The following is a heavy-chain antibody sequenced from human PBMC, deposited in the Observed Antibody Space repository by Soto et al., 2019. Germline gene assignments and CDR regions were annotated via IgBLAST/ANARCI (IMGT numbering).Heavy chain of an antibody. CDR3: ARRGPGTYFDY. Sequence: EVQLLDSGGGLVQPGGSLRLSCAASGFTFSSYAMNWVRQAPGKGLEWVSVISGSGDSTYYADSVKGRFTISRDNSKNTLYLQMNSLRTEDTAVYSCARRGPGTYFDYWGQGTLVTVSS. CDR1: GFTFSSYA. J-gene: IGHJ4*02. D-gene: IGHD6-13*01. CDR2: ISGSGDST. V-gene: IGHV3-23*01.